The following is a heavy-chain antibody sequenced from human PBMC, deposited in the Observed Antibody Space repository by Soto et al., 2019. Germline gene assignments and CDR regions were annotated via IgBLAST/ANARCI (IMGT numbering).Heavy chain of an antibody. J-gene: IGHJ3*02. CDR2: ISAYNGNT. CDR3: ASDYRPHVVVPAARAFDI. CDR1: GYTFTSYG. Sequence: ASVKVSCKASGYTFTSYGISWVRQAPGQGLEWMGWISAYNGNTNYAQKLQGRVTMTTDTSTSTAYMELRSLRSDDTAVYYCASDYRPHVVVPAARAFDIWGQGTMVTVSS. D-gene: IGHD2-2*01. V-gene: IGHV1-18*01.